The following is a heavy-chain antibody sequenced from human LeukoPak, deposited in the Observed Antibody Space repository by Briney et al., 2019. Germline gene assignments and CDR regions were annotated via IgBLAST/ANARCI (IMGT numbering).Heavy chain of an antibody. CDR3: VRGGVY. D-gene: IGHD1-26*01. V-gene: IGHV3-7*02. CDR2: IKEGGSEK. CDR1: GFTISSYW. Sequence: PGGSLRLSRTVSGFTISSYWMSWVRQAPGEGLEWVANIKEGGSEKNYVDSVKGRFTISRDNAKNSLFLQMNSLRAEDTALYYCVRGGVYWGQGTLVTVSS. J-gene: IGHJ4*02.